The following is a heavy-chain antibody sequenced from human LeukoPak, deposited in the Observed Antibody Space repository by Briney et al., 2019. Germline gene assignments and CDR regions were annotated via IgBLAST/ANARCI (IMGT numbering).Heavy chain of an antibody. CDR2: VDPEDGET. Sequence: ASVKVSCKASGYTFTNYYMHWVQQAPGKGLEWMGRVDPEDGETIYSEKFQDRVTITVDTSTDTAHMELSSLRPEDTAVYYCATDDGGGGWYGGGYWGQGTLVTVSS. CDR3: ATDDGGGGWYGGGY. CDR1: GYTFTNYY. D-gene: IGHD6-19*01. J-gene: IGHJ4*02. V-gene: IGHV1-69-2*01.